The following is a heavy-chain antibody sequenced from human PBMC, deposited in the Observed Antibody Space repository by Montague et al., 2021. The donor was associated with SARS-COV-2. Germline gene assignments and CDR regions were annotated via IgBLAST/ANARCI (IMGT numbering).Heavy chain of an antibody. CDR2: IYTSGST. Sequence: TLSLTCTVSGGSISSGSYYWSWIRQPAGKGLEWIGRIYTSGSTNYNPSLRSRVTISVDTSKNQFSLKLSSVTAADTAVYYCAGGVWQMVLFDYYYNCLDSWGQGTLVTVSS. J-gene: IGHJ5*01. V-gene: IGHV4-61*02. CDR3: AGGVWQMVLFDYYYNCLDS. D-gene: IGHD1-26*01. CDR1: GGSISSGSYY.